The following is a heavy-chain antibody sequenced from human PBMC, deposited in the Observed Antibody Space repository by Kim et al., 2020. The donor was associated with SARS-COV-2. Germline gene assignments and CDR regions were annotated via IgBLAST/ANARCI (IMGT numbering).Heavy chain of an antibody. CDR2: IRSKANSYAT. J-gene: IGHJ6*02. CDR3: TSPLLWWFGELHGMDV. V-gene: IGHV3-73*01. D-gene: IGHD3-10*01. Sequence: GGSLRLSCAASGFTFSGSAMHWVRQASGKGLEWVGRIRSKANSYATAYAASVKGRFTISRDDSKNTAYLQMNSLKTEDTAVYYCTSPLLWWFGELHGMDVWGQGTTVTVSS. CDR1: GFTFSGSA.